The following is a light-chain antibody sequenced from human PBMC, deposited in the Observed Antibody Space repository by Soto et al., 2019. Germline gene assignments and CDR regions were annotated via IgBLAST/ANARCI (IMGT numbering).Light chain of an antibody. V-gene: IGKV3-11*01. CDR1: QSVGTS. Sequence: EIVLTQSPATLSLSPGARATLSCRASQSVGTSLAWYRQRPGQSPRLLIYDASNRATGIPARVSGSGSGTDFTLSITSLEAEDCSMYYCQQRSSWPTITFGPGTKVDI. CDR2: DAS. CDR3: QQRSSWPTIT. J-gene: IGKJ3*01.